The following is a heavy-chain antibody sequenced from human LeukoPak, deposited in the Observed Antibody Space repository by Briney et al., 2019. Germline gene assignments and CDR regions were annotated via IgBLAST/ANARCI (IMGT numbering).Heavy chain of an antibody. J-gene: IGHJ4*02. V-gene: IGHV3-23*01. CDR2: VSTSTGNT. CDR3: ATLGAYDRFDS. D-gene: IGHD5-12*01. Sequence: GGSLRLSCAASGFTFSSYAMSWVRQAPGKGLEWVSVVSTSTGNTHYADSVKGRCTISRDNTKNTLYLQMNSLRAEDTAVYYCATLGAYDRFDSWGQGTLVTVSS. CDR1: GFTFSSYA.